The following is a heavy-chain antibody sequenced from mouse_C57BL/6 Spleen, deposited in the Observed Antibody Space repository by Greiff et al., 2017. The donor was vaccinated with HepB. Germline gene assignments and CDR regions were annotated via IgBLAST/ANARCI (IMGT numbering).Heavy chain of an antibody. J-gene: IGHJ3*01. D-gene: IGHD1-1*01. V-gene: IGHV1-64*01. CDR2: IHPNSGST. Sequence: QVQLKQPGAELVKPGASVKLSCKASGYTFTSYWMHWVKQRPGQGLEWIGMIHPNSGSTNYNEKFKSKATLTVDKSSSTAYMQLSSLTSEDSAVYYCARSYGSNYVAWFAYWGQGTLVTVSA. CDR3: ARSYGSNYVAWFAY. CDR1: GYTFTSYW.